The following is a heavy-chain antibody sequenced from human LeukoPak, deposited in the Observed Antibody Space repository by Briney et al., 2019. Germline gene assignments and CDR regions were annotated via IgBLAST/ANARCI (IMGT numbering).Heavy chain of an antibody. CDR2: INSNGGST. CDR3: ARGQKTGIGDHNYYYGMDV. CDR1: GFTFSSFA. J-gene: IGHJ6*02. D-gene: IGHD1-1*01. V-gene: IGHV3-64*02. Sequence: PGGSLRLSCVVSGFTFSSFAMHWVRQAPGKGLEYISAINSNGGSTYYADSVKGRFTISRDNSKNTLYLQMGSLRDEDMAVYYCARGQKTGIGDHNYYYGMDVWGQGTTVTVSS.